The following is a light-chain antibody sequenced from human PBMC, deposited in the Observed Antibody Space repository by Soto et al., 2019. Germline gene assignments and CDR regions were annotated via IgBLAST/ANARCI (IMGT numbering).Light chain of an antibody. Sequence: EIVMTQSPATLSVSPGERATLSCRASQSVSGNLAWYQQKPGQAPRLLIYGASTRAPGIPARFSGSGSGTEFTLTLSSLQSEDFAVYYCPQYNNGPRTFGQGTKVEFK. CDR1: QSVSGN. J-gene: IGKJ1*01. CDR2: GAS. CDR3: PQYNNGPRT. V-gene: IGKV3-15*01.